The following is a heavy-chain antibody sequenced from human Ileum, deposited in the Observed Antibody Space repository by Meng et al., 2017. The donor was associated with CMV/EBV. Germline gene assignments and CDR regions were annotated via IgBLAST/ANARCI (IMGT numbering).Heavy chain of an antibody. CDR3: ARAQYSSSWSSFDY. J-gene: IGHJ4*02. D-gene: IGHD6-13*01. V-gene: IGHV4-59*01. CDR1: GGSISSYY. Sequence: VELQESGAGLVKPSDTLSLTRTVSGGSISSYYWNWIRQPPGKGLEWIGYIFYSGSTNYNPSLKSRVTISVDTSKNQFSLKLTSVTAADTAVYYCARAQYSSSWSSFDYWGQGTLVTVSS. CDR2: IFYSGST.